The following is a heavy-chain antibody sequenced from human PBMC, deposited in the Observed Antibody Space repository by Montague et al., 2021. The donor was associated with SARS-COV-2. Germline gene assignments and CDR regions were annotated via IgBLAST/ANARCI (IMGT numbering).Heavy chain of an antibody. CDR2: ISSSGSTI. CDR1: GFTFNSYE. D-gene: IGHD5-12*01. Sequence: SLRLSCAASGFTFNSYEMNWVRQAPGKGLEWVSYISSSGSTIYYADSVKGRFTISRDNAKNSLYLQMNNLRAEDTAIYYCARDGNGYGFDYWGQGTLVTVAS. J-gene: IGHJ4*02. CDR3: ARDGNGYGFDY. V-gene: IGHV3-48*03.